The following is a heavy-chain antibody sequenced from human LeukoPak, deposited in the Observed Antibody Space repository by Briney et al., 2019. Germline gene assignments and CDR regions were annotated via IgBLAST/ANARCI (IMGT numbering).Heavy chain of an antibody. J-gene: IGHJ6*02. CDR3: ATHYDFWSGFYGGLMDV. V-gene: IGHV1-8*01. CDR1: GYTFTSYD. Sequence: ASVKVSCKASGYTFTSYDINWVRQAPGQGLEWMGWMNPNSGNTGYAQKFQGRVTMTRNTSISTAYMELSSLRSEDTAVYYCATHYDFWSGFYGGLMDVWGQGTTVTVSS. D-gene: IGHD3-3*01. CDR2: MNPNSGNT.